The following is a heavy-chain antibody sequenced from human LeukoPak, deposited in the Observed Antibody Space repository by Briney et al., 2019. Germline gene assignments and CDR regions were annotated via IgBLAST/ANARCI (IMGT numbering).Heavy chain of an antibody. Sequence: GGSLRLSCEASGFTFDDYAMHWVRQAPGKGLEWVSLITGDGGRTYFAHSVKGRFTISRDNRKNSLYLQMNSLRTEDTALYYCAREGPIAAAGYFDYWGQGTLFTVSS. CDR2: ITGDGGRT. CDR1: GFTFDDYA. D-gene: IGHD6-13*01. J-gene: IGHJ4*02. CDR3: AREGPIAAAGYFDY. V-gene: IGHV3-43*02.